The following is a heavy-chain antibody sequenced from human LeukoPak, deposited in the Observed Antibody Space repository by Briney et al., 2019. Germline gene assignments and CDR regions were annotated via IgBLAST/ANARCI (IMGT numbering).Heavy chain of an antibody. J-gene: IGHJ4*02. D-gene: IGHD1-26*01. CDR3: ARGGHSGSYGY. Sequence: ASVKVSCKASGYTFTSYAINWVRQAPGQGLEWMGWINTNTGSPTYAQGFTGRFVFSLDTSVTTAYLQISSLKAEDTAVYYCARGGHSGSYGYWGQGTLVTVSS. CDR1: GYTFTSYA. V-gene: IGHV7-4-1*02. CDR2: INTNTGSP.